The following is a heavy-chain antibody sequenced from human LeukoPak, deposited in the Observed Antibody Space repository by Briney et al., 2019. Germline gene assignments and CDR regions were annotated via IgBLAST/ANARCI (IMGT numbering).Heavy chain of an antibody. Sequence: GGSLRLSCTASGFTLGSHDMHWVRQTTGEALQWVAAIASGFQIFYAGSVKGRFTVSREDAKKSLYLQMNSLRAGDTAVYYCVREARGYHYTYFDYWGQGTLVTVSS. D-gene: IGHD5-18*01. V-gene: IGHV3-13*01. CDR3: VREARGYHYTYFDY. CDR2: IASGFQI. J-gene: IGHJ4*02. CDR1: GFTLGSHD.